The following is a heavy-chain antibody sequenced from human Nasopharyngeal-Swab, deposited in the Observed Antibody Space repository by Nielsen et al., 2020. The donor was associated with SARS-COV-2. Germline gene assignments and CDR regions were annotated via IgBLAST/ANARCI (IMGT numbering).Heavy chain of an antibody. J-gene: IGHJ4*02. CDR3: ARDGPYVGYAFDD. D-gene: IGHD5-18*01. Sequence: SETLSLTCTVSGGSISSTSYYWVWIRQPPGKGLEWIGDIYYTGSTYYNPSLKSRVTISADTSKKQFSLNLSSVTAADTAVYYCARDGPYVGYAFDDWGQGTLVTVSS. V-gene: IGHV4-39*07. CDR2: IYYTGST. CDR1: GGSISSTSYY.